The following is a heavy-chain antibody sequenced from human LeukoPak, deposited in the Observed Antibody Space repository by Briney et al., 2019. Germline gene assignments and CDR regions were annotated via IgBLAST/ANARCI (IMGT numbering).Heavy chain of an antibody. D-gene: IGHD1-20*01. CDR3: ARERITGGFDY. CDR1: GFTFSTYE. CDR2: IGSTGSAI. J-gene: IGHJ4*02. V-gene: IGHV3-48*03. Sequence: GGSLRLSCAASGFTFSTYEMSWVRQAPGKGLEWISYIGSTGSAIYYADSVKGRFAISRDNAKNSLFLQMSSLRAEDSAVYYCARERITGGFDYWSQGTLVTVSP.